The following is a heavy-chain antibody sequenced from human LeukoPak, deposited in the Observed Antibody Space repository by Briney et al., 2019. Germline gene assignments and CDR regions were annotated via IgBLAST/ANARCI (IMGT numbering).Heavy chain of an antibody. CDR3: ARVSSGSSSSGYFDY. CDR2: INSGGSDT. D-gene: IGHD1-26*01. J-gene: IGHJ4*02. CDR1: GFTFSTYW. V-gene: IGHV3-74*01. Sequence: PGGSLRLSCAGSGFTFSTYWMHWVRQAPGKGLVWVSHINSGGSDTNYADSVKGRFTISRDDAKNTLYLQMSSLGAEDTAVYYCARVSSGSSSSGYFDYWGQGTLVTVSS.